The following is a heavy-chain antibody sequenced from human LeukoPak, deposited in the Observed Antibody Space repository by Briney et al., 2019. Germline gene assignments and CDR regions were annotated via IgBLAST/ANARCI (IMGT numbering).Heavy chain of an antibody. CDR2: IRGSGGST. CDR1: GFTFSSYA. V-gene: IGHV3-23*01. Sequence: QPGGSLRLSCAASGFTFSSYAMSWVRQAPGKGLEWVSVIRGSGGSTYYSDSVKGRFIISRDNSKNTLYLQMNSLRAEDTAVYYCATPPHSYGGFLPLDYWGQGTLVTVSS. J-gene: IGHJ4*02. D-gene: IGHD5-18*01. CDR3: ATPPHSYGGFLPLDY.